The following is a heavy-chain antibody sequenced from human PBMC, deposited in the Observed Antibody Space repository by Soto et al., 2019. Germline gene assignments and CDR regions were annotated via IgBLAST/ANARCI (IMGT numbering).Heavy chain of an antibody. D-gene: IGHD2-2*02. J-gene: IGHJ5*01. Sequence: ASVKVSCKASGYTFSGYHMHWVRQAPGQGLEWMGWINVYNGETNTAQKFQGRVAMTRDTSITTAYVELSRLRFDDTAVYFCAREGATRRPSRPAIGWLESWGQGTLVTVSS. CDR3: AREGATRRPSRPAIGWLES. CDR2: INVYNGET. V-gene: IGHV1-2*02. CDR1: GYTFSGYH.